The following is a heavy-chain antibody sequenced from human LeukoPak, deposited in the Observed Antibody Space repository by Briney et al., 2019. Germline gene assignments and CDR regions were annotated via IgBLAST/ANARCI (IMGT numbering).Heavy chain of an antibody. CDR3: ARRGGTLRPDAFDI. CDR1: GGSISSYY. V-gene: IGHV4-59*08. Sequence: PSETLSLTCTVSGGSISSYYWSWIRQPPGKGLEWIGYIYNSGRTNYNPSLKSRVTISVDTSKNQFSLKLSSVTAADTAVYYCARRGGTLRPDAFDIWGQGTMVTVSS. J-gene: IGHJ3*02. D-gene: IGHD1-14*01. CDR2: IYNSGRT.